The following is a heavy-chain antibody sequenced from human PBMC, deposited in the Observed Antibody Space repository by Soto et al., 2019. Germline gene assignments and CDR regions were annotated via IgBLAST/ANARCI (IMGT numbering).Heavy chain of an antibody. CDR2: ISAYNGNT. CDR3: ARHRRDSSGYPLVV. Sequence: ASVKVSCKASGYTFTSYGISWVRQAPGQGLEWMGWISAYNGNTNYAQKLQGRVTMTTDTSTSTAYMELRNLRSDDTAVYYCARHRRDSSGYPLVVWGQGTTVTVSS. D-gene: IGHD3-22*01. CDR1: GYTFTSYG. J-gene: IGHJ6*02. V-gene: IGHV1-18*01.